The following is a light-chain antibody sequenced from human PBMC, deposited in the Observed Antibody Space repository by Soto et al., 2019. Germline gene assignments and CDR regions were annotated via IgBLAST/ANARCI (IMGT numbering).Light chain of an antibody. V-gene: IGKV1-39*01. CDR3: QQSHGIPYT. CDR1: QTISTY. Sequence: DIQMTQSPSSLSASVGDRVTITCRASQTISTYLNWYQQKPGKAPKLLIYAASSLQSGVPSRFSGSGSGTDFTLTISSLQPEDFATYYCQQSHGIPYTFGQRTRLEI. CDR2: AAS. J-gene: IGKJ2*01.